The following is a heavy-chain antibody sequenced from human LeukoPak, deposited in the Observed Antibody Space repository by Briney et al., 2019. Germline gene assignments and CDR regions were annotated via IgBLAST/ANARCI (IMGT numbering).Heavy chain of an antibody. CDR2: ISSSGSTI. V-gene: IGHV3-48*03. D-gene: IGHD1-1*01. CDR3: ARDSSGATPYGMDV. Sequence: GGSLRLSCVASGFTFSSYEMNWVRQAPGKGLEWVSYISSSGSTIYYADSVKGRFTISRDNAKNSLYLQMNSLRAEDTAVYYCARDSSGATPYGMDVRGQGTTVTVS. CDR1: GFTFSSYE. J-gene: IGHJ6*02.